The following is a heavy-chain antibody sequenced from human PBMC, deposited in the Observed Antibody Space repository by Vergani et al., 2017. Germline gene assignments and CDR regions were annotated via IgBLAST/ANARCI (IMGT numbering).Heavy chain of an antibody. CDR2: ILHSGST. CDR3: ARQYCSSTSFYGDY. D-gene: IGHD2-2*01. J-gene: IGHJ4*02. V-gene: IGHV4-4*02. CDR1: GGSISSSNW. Sequence: QVQLQESGPGLVKPSGTLSPTFAVSGGSISSSNWWSWVPQPPGRGLGWIGEILHSGSTNYNPARKSRFNISVDKSKNQFSLKLSSVTAADTAVYYWARQYCSSTSFYGDYWGEGTLVTCSS.